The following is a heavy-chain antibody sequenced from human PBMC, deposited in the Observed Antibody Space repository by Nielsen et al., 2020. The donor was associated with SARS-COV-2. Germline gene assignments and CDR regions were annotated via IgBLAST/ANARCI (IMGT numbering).Heavy chain of an antibody. CDR3: AKDEYSSGWVPVDS. V-gene: IGHV3-30*18. CDR2: ISYDGSTK. D-gene: IGHD6-19*01. J-gene: IGHJ4*02. CDR1: GFTFSSYG. Sequence: GESLKISCAASGFTFSSYGIHWVRQAPGKGLEWVALISYDGSTKHYTESVKGRFTVSRDNSNNTLYLQMNSLRVEDTAMYYCAKDEYSSGWVPVDSWGQGTLVTVSS.